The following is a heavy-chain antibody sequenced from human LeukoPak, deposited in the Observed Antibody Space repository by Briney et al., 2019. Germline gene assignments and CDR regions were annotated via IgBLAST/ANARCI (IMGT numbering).Heavy chain of an antibody. CDR2: IYHSGST. CDR3: ARAFKQWPTLGAFDI. J-gene: IGHJ3*02. V-gene: IGHV4-4*02. Sequence: SETLSLTCAVSGGSISSSNWWSWVLQPPGKGLEWIVEIYHSGSTNYNPSLKSRVTISVDKSKNQFSLKLSSVTAADTAVYYCARAFKQWPTLGAFDIWGQGTMVTVSS. CDR1: GGSISSSNW. D-gene: IGHD6-19*01.